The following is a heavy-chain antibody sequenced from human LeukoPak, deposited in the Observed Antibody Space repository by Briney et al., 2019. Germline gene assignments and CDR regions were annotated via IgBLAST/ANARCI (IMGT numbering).Heavy chain of an antibody. CDR2: INDSGRA. CDR1: GGSFSNYY. J-gene: IGHJ6*03. V-gene: IGHV4-34*01. Sequence: SETLSLTCAVYGGSFSNYYWSWIRQPPGKGLEWLAEINDSGRANYNPSLMSRVTVSVDTSKNQFSLRLTSVTATDTADYYCARRWNYGRNYYIDVWGKGATVSVSS. CDR3: ARRWNYGRNYYIDV. D-gene: IGHD1-7*01.